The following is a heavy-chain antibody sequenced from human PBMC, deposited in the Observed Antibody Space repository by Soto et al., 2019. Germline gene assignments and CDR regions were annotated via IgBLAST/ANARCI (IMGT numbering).Heavy chain of an antibody. Sequence: QVQLQESGPGLVKPSQTLSLICTVSGGSINSGGYYWNWIRQHPGKGLEWIGYIYYSGSTYYNPFLSSRVTIAAATSENQSSLKLSSVTAADTAVYFCAGGYRQSGYSSSWVFDYWGQGTLVNVSS. V-gene: IGHV4-31*03. CDR1: GGSINSGGYY. CDR2: IYYSGST. CDR3: AGGYRQSGYSSSWVFDY. J-gene: IGHJ4*02. D-gene: IGHD6-13*01.